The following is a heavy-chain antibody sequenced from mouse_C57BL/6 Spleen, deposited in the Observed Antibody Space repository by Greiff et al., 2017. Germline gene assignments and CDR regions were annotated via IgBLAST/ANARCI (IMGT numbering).Heavy chain of an antibody. CDR2: ISSGSSTI. Sequence: EVKLVESGGGLVKPGGSLKLSCAASGLTFSDYGMHWVRQAPEKGLEWVAYISSGSSTIYYADTVKGRFTISRDNAKNTLFLQMTSLRSEDTAMYYCARDYSNYGYAMDYWGQGTSVTVSS. V-gene: IGHV5-17*01. CDR3: ARDYSNYGYAMDY. CDR1: GLTFSDYG. J-gene: IGHJ4*01. D-gene: IGHD2-5*01.